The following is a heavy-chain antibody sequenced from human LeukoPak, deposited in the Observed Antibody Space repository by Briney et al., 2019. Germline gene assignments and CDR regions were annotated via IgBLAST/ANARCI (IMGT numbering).Heavy chain of an antibody. V-gene: IGHV3-23*01. CDR3: AKGSDYVWGSPLY. CDR2: ISGSGGST. Sequence: SGGSLRLSCAASGFTFSSYAMSWVRQAPGKGLEWVSAISGSGGSTYYADSVKGRFTISRDNSKNTLYLQMNSLRAEDTAVYYCAKGSDYVWGSPLYWGQGTLVTVSS. CDR1: GFTFSSYA. D-gene: IGHD3-16*01. J-gene: IGHJ4*02.